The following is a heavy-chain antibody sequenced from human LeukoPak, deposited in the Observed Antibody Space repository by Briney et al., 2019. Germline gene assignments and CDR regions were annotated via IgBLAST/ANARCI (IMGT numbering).Heavy chain of an antibody. Sequence: GGSLRLPCAASGFSFSSYAMNWVRQAPGKGLEWVSIIFGAGKNTTYYADSVKGRFTVSRDNSKNTLYLQMNSLRAEDTAVYYCAKDYYGSGSYYGYYYYYMDVWGKGTTVTISS. CDR1: GFSFSSYA. CDR3: AKDYYGSGSYYGYYYYYMDV. J-gene: IGHJ6*03. CDR2: IFGAGKNTT. D-gene: IGHD3-10*01. V-gene: IGHV3-23*03.